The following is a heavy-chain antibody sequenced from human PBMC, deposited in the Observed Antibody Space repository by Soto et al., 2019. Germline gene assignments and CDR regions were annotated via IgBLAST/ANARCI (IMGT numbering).Heavy chain of an antibody. V-gene: IGHV1-18*01. CDR2: ISAYNGNT. CDR1: GYTFTNFG. Sequence: QVQLVQSGAEVKKPGASVKVSCKASGYTFTNFGISWVRQAPGQGLEWMGWISAYNGNTNYAQNFQGRVTMTTDTSTCTAYMVLMSLRSDDTAVYFCARVGTPIDYWGQGTLVTVSS. J-gene: IGHJ4*02. CDR3: ARVGTPIDY. D-gene: IGHD7-27*01.